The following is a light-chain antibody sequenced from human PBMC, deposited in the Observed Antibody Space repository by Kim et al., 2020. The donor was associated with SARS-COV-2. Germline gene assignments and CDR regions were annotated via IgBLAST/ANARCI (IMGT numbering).Light chain of an antibody. V-gene: IGKV3-15*01. CDR2: GAS. CDR3: QQYNNWPRT. Sequence: VSPGERATPSCRASRSVSSSLAWYQQKPGPAPSLLVYGASTRATGIPARFSGSGSGTEFTLTISSLQSEDCAGYYCQQYNNWPRTLGQGTKVDIK. CDR1: RSVSSS. J-gene: IGKJ1*01.